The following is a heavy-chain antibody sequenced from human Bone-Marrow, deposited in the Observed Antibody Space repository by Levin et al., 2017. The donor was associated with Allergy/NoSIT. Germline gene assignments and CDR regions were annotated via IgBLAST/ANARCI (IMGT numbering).Heavy chain of an antibody. CDR1: GGSFSGYY. CDR3: ARDGDYGDYVIDY. V-gene: IGHV4-34*01. Sequence: PSETLSLTCAVYGGSFSGYYWSWIRQPPGKGLEWIGEINHSGSTNYNPSLKSRVTISVDTSKNQFSLKLSSVTAADTAVYYCARDGDYGDYVIDYWGQGTLVTVSS. D-gene: IGHD4-17*01. CDR2: INHSGST. J-gene: IGHJ4*02.